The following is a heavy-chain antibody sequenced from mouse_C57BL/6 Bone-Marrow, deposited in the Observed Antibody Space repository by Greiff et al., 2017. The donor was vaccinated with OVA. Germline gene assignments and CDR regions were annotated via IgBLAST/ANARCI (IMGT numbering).Heavy chain of an antibody. CDR3: ARRAGYYDYYAMDY. CDR1: GFSLTSYA. Sequence: VKLVESGPGLVAPSQSLSITCTVSGFSLTSYAISWVRQPPGKGLEWLGVIWTGGGTNYNSALKSRLSISKDNSKSQVFLKMNSLQTDDTARYYCARRAGYYDYYAMDYWGQGTSVTVSS. CDR2: IWTGGGT. J-gene: IGHJ4*01. V-gene: IGHV2-9-1*01. D-gene: IGHD2-3*01.